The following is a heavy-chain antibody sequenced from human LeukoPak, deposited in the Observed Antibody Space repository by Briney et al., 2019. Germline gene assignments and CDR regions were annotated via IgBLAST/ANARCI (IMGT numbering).Heavy chain of an antibody. D-gene: IGHD6-13*01. J-gene: IGHJ4*02. Sequence: SGTLSLTCAVSGGSISSSNWWSWVRQPPGKGLEWIGEIYHSGSTNYNPSLKSRVTISVDKSKNQFSLKLSSVTAAGTAVYYCASGVFAAAGTYDYWGQGTLVTVSS. CDR1: GGSISSSNW. CDR2: IYHSGST. V-gene: IGHV4-4*02. CDR3: ASGVFAAAGTYDY.